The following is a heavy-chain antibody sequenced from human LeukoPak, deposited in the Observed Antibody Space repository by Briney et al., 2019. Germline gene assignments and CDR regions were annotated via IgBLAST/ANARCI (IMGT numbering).Heavy chain of an antibody. CDR3: ARWVSQYYFDY. D-gene: IGHD2-21*01. CDR2: INQDGSEK. J-gene: IGHJ4*02. CDR1: GFTLSNYW. Sequence: GGSLRLSCEASGFTLSNYWMSWVRQVPGKGLEWVANINQDGSEKYFVDSVKGRLTISRDNAQNSVFLQMDSLRVDDTAVYYCARWVSQYYFDYWGQGTHVTVSS. V-gene: IGHV3-7*01.